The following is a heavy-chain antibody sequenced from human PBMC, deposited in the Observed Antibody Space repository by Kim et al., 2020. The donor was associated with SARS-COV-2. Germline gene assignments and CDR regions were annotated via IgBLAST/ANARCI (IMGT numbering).Heavy chain of an antibody. V-gene: IGHV4-39*01. CDR3: ASHGEQQLYNWFDP. Sequence: NPPLKTRVTISVDTSKNQFSLKLGSVTAADTAVYYCASHGEQQLYNWFDPWGQGTLVTVSS. J-gene: IGHJ5*02. D-gene: IGHD6-13*01.